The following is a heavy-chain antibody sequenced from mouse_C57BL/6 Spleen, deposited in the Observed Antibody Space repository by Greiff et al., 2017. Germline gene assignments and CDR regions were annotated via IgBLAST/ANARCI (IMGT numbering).Heavy chain of an antibody. CDR3: ARETYYGSSRLDY. D-gene: IGHD1-1*01. CDR2: IYPGDGDT. Sequence: QVQLQQSGPELVKPGASVKISCKASGYAFSSSWMNWVKQRPGKGLEWIGRIYPGDGDTNYNGKFKGKATLTADKSSSTAYMQLSSLTSEDSAVYFCARETYYGSSRLDYWGQGTTLTVSS. V-gene: IGHV1-82*01. J-gene: IGHJ2*01. CDR1: GYAFSSSW.